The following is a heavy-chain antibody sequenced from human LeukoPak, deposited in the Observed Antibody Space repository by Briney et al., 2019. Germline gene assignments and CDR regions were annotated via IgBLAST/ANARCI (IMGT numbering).Heavy chain of an antibody. CDR2: MNPYSGNT. CDR3: ARSNAVVTRAVAF. V-gene: IGHV1-8*01. CDR1: GYTFTSYG. D-gene: IGHD4-23*01. Sequence: GASVKVSCKASGYTFTSYGINWVRQAPGPGLEWMGWMNPYSGNTDYAQNFQGRVTMTRDNTISTAYMELSSLTAEDTVVYYGARSNAVVTRAVAFWGQGTLVTVSS. J-gene: IGHJ4*02.